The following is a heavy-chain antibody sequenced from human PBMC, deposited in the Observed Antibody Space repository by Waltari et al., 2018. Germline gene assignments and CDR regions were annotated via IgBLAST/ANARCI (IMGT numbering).Heavy chain of an antibody. CDR3: ARGGGRHAFDI. V-gene: IGHV4-34*01. CDR2: INHSGST. Sequence: QVQLQQWGAGLLKPSETLSLTCAVYGGSFSGYYWSWIRQPPGKGLEGIGEINHSGSTNYNPSLKSRVTISVDTSKNQFSLKLSSVTAADTAVYYCARGGGRHAFDIWGQGTMVTVSS. J-gene: IGHJ3*02. D-gene: IGHD3-16*01. CDR1: GGSFSGYY.